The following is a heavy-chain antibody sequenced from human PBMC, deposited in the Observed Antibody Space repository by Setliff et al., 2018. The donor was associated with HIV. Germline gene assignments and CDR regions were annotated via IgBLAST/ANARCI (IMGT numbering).Heavy chain of an antibody. CDR1: GFTFSSYG. V-gene: IGHV3-30*02. D-gene: IGHD6-19*01. Sequence: PGGSLRLSCAASGFTFSSYGMHWVRQAPGKGLEWVAFIRYDDTYKYYVDSVKGRFTISRDNSKSTLYLQMNSLRPEDTAVYYCAKNVYRSPWSPLDYWGQGTLVTVTS. CDR2: IRYDDTYK. J-gene: IGHJ4*02. CDR3: AKNVYRSPWSPLDY.